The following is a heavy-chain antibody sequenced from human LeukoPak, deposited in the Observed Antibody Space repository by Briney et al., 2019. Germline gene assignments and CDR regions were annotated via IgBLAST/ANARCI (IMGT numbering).Heavy chain of an antibody. CDR1: GFTFSSCS. CDR2: ISSSSSYI. J-gene: IGHJ3*02. CDR3: ASSMIVVVHDAFDI. Sequence: GGSLRLSCAASGFTFSSCSMNWVRQAPGKGLEWVSSISSSSSYIYYADSVKGRFTISRDNAKNSLYLQMNSLRAEDTAVYYCASSMIVVVHDAFDIWGQGTMVTVSS. V-gene: IGHV3-21*01. D-gene: IGHD3-22*01.